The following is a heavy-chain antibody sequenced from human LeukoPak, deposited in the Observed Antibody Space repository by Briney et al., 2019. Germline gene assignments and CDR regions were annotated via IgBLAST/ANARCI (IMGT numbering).Heavy chain of an antibody. CDR3: AKNLEADHGGYYGMDV. Sequence: GGSLRLSCAASGFTFSSYAMHWVRQAPGKGLEWVAVISYDGSNKYYADSVKGRFTISRDNSKNTLYLQMNSLRAEDTAVYYCAKNLEADHGGYYGMDVWGQGTTVTVSS. J-gene: IGHJ6*02. CDR1: GFTFSSYA. CDR2: ISYDGSNK. V-gene: IGHV3-30*18. D-gene: IGHD3-3*01.